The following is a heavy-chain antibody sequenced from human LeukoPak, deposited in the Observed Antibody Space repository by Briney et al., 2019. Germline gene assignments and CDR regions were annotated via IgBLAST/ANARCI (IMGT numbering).Heavy chain of an antibody. J-gene: IGHJ4*02. CDR1: GYTFTSYG. Sequence: ASVKVSCKASGYTFTSYGISWVRQAPGQGLEWMGWISAYNGNTNYAQKLQGRATMTRDTSTSTVYMELSSLRSEDTAVYYCARESIVGATGGYYFDYWGQGTLVTVSS. V-gene: IGHV1-18*01. CDR3: ARESIVGATGGYYFDY. D-gene: IGHD1-26*01. CDR2: ISAYNGNT.